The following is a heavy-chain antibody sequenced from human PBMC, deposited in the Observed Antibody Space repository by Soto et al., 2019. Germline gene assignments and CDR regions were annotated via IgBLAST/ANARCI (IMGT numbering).Heavy chain of an antibody. CDR1: GGSISSGDYY. Sequence: QVQLQESGPGLVKPSQTLSLTCTVSGGSISSGDYYWSWIRQPPGKGLEWIGHIYYSGSTYYNPSLKGRVTISVDTSYNQFSLKLSSVTAADTAVYYCASSQYADYEFREWYFDLWGRGTLVTVSS. V-gene: IGHV4-30-4*01. D-gene: IGHD4-17*01. J-gene: IGHJ2*01. CDR2: IYYSGST. CDR3: ASSQYADYEFREWYFDL.